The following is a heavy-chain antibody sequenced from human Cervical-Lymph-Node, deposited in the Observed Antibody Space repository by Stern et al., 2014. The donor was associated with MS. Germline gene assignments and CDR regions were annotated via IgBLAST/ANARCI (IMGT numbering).Heavy chain of an antibody. CDR3: ATYYFDNTAYYYPETY. V-gene: IGHV4-61*02. J-gene: IGHJ4*02. D-gene: IGHD3-22*01. CDR2: IGTTAST. CDR1: GGSISSGNYY. Sequence: QVQLQESGPGLVKPSQTLSLTCTVSGGSISSGNYYWSWIRQPAGKGLEWIGRIGTTASTNYNPSLKGRVSISLETSKNQFSPRLTSVTAADTAVYYCATYYFDNTAYYYPETYWGQGTLVTVSS.